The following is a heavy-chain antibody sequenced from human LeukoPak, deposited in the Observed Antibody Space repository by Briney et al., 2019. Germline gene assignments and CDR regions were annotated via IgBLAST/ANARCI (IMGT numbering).Heavy chain of an antibody. CDR1: GFTFSNYA. Sequence: PGGSLRLSCAASGFTFSNYAMSWVRQAPGKGLEWVSCISGSGDSAYYAHSVKGQGTISSDNYNNKLNLQMKILRAEDQALDFCAKVLSAVGTGFWGQGTLVTVSS. V-gene: IGHV3-23*01. D-gene: IGHD6-13*01. CDR3: AKVLSAVGTGF. CDR2: ISGSGDSA. J-gene: IGHJ4*02.